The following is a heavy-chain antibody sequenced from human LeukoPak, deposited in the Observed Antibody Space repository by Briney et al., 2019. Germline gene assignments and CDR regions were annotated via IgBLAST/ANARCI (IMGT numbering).Heavy chain of an antibody. CDR3: ARDDGGYYHDAFDI. CDR1: GGTFSSYG. J-gene: IGHJ3*02. V-gene: IGHV1-69*13. D-gene: IGHD3-22*01. Sequence: GASVKVSCEASGGTFSSYGISWVRQAPGQGLEWMGGIIPIFGPANNAQKFQGRVTITADESTSTAYMELSSLRSEDTAVYYCARDDGGYYHDAFDIWGQGTMVTVSS. CDR2: IIPIFGPA.